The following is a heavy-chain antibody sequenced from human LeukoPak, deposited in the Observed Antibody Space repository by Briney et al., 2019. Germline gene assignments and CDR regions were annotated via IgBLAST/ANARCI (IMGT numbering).Heavy chain of an antibody. Sequence: GGSLRLSCAASGFTFTNYVMNWVRQAPGKGLEWVASIKDNGSGQFYVDSVKGRFTISRDDAKNSLFLQMNSLRADDTAVFYCARGDHEYWGQGTLVTVSS. CDR1: GFTFTNYV. CDR2: IKDNGSGQ. V-gene: IGHV3-7*01. CDR3: ARGDHEY. J-gene: IGHJ4*02.